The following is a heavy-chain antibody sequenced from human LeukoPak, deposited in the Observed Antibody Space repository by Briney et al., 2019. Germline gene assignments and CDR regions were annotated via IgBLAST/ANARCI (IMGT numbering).Heavy chain of an antibody. CDR3: ARDFGTDVEMATLPVN. Sequence: ASVKVSCKASGYTFTGYYMHWVRQAPGQGLEWMGWINPNSGGTNYAQKFQGWVTMTRDTSISTAYMELSRLRSDDTAVYYCARDFGTDVEMATLPVNWGQGTLVTVSS. J-gene: IGHJ4*02. V-gene: IGHV1-2*04. D-gene: IGHD5-24*01. CDR1: GYTFTGYY. CDR2: INPNSGGT.